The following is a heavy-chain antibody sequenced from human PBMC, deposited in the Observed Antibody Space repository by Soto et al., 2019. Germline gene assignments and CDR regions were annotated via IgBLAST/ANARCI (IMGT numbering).Heavy chain of an antibody. CDR1: YFPIGYTY. D-gene: IGHD4-4*01. CDR2: IYSGGST. V-gene: IGHV3-53*01. J-gene: IGHJ6*02. CDR3: ARDDSIYFYSNGGMEARSEGMAF. Sequence: ASSYFPIGYTYMSLVRPPPEKGLERVLVIYSGGSTYYADSVKGRFTISRDNSKNTLYLQMNSLRAEDTAVYYCARDDSIYFYSNGGMEARSEGMAFRGHGTSVP.